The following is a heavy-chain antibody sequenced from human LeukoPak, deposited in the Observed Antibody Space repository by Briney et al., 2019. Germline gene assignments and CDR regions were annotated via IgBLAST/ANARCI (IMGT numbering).Heavy chain of an antibody. CDR1: GGSIDTYY. CDR2: VFHTGST. CDR3: AKVGAPAGYYYYMDV. D-gene: IGHD1-26*01. Sequence: SETLSLTCTVSGGSIDTYYWNWIRQPPGEGLEWIGYVFHTGSTNYNPSLKSRVTISVDTSKNQFSLKLSSVTAADTAVYYCAKVGAPAGYYYYMDVWGKGTTVTVSS. J-gene: IGHJ6*03. V-gene: IGHV4-59*01.